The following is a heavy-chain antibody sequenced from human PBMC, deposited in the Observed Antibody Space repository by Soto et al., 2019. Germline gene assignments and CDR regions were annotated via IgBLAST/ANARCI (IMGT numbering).Heavy chain of an antibody. J-gene: IGHJ6*02. V-gene: IGHV1-46*01. CDR1: GYTFTSYY. D-gene: IGHD3-16*01. Sequence: QVQLVQSGAEVKKPGASVKVSCKASGYTFTSYYMYWVRQAPGQGLEWMGIINPSGGSTSYAQKFQGRVTMTRDTSTSTVYMELSSLRSEDTAVYYCAREVASIWGGMDVWGQGTTVTVSS. CDR3: AREVASIWGGMDV. CDR2: INPSGGST.